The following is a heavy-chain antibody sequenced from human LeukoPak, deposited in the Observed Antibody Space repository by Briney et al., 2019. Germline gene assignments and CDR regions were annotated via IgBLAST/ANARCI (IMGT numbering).Heavy chain of an antibody. CDR3: AKGYYGSGSYGWFDP. Sequence: GSLRLSCAASGFTFSSSGMIWVRQAPGKGLEWVSAISGSGDRTYHADSVKGRFTISRDNSKNTLYLHMNSLRAEDTAVYYCAKGYYGSGSYGWFDPWGQGTLVTVSS. CDR1: GFTFSSSG. D-gene: IGHD3-10*01. CDR2: ISGSGDRT. V-gene: IGHV3-23*01. J-gene: IGHJ5*02.